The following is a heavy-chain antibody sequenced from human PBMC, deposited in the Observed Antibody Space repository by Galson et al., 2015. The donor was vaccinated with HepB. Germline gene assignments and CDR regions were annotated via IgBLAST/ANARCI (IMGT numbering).Heavy chain of an antibody. Sequence: SVKFSCKASGGTFSSYAISWVRQAPGQGLEWMGGIIPIFGTANYAQKFQGRVTITADESTSTAYMELSSLRSEDTAVYYCARGLRCGGDCDSDFDYWGQGTLVTVSS. CDR2: IIPIFGTA. D-gene: IGHD2-21*01. J-gene: IGHJ4*02. V-gene: IGHV1-69*13. CDR1: GGTFSSYA. CDR3: ARGLRCGGDCDSDFDY.